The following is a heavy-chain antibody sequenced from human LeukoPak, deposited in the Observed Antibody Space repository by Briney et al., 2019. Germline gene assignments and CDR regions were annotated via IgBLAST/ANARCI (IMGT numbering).Heavy chain of an antibody. J-gene: IGHJ4*02. V-gene: IGHV3-23*01. CDR2: ISGSGSST. CDR1: GFTFSSYA. Sequence: GGSLRLSCAASGFTFSSYAMSWVRQAPGKGLEWASAISGSGSSTYYADSVKGRFTISRDNSKNTLYLQMNSLRAEDTAVYYCASFYSRGYDDYWGQGNLVPVSS. CDR3: ASFYSRGYDDY. D-gene: IGHD5-18*01.